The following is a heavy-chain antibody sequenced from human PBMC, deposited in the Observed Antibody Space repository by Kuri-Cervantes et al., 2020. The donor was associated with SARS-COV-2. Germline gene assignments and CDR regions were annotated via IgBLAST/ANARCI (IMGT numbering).Heavy chain of an antibody. Sequence: GGSLRLSCAASGFSFSHSAMHWIRQAPGKGLEWVAIVSYDGSNKYYADSVKGRFTISRDNSKNTLYLQMDSLRTEDTAVYYCATDRVGVHDNWGQGTLVTVSS. CDR2: VSYDGSNK. CDR3: ATDRVGVHDN. J-gene: IGHJ4*02. V-gene: IGHV3-30-3*01. D-gene: IGHD6-6*01. CDR1: GFSFSHSA.